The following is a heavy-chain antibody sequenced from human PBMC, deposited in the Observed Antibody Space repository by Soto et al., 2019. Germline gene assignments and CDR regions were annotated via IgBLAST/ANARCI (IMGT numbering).Heavy chain of an antibody. Sequence: PGGSLRLSCAASGFTFSSYWMHWVRQAPGKGLVWVSRINSDGSSTSYADSVEGRFTISRDNAKNTLCVQMNSLRDEDTAVYYCARDGHNYNLDHWGQGTLVTVSS. CDR3: ARDGHNYNLDH. D-gene: IGHD5-12*01. CDR1: GFTFSSYW. CDR2: INSDGSST. V-gene: IGHV3-74*01. J-gene: IGHJ4*02.